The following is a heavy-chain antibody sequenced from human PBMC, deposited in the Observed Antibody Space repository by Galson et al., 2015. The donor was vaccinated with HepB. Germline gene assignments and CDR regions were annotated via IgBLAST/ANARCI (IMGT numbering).Heavy chain of an antibody. D-gene: IGHD3-22*01. CDR2: INPSGGST. CDR3: ARDLSSTYYYDSSGFGCGGY. CDR1: GYTFTSYY. Sequence: SVKVSCKASGYTFTSYYMHWVRQAPGQGLEWMGIINPSGGSTSYAQKFQGRVTVTRDTSTSTVYMELSSLRSEDTAVYYCARDLSSTYYYDSSGFGCGGYWGQGTLVTVSS. J-gene: IGHJ4*02. V-gene: IGHV1-46*01.